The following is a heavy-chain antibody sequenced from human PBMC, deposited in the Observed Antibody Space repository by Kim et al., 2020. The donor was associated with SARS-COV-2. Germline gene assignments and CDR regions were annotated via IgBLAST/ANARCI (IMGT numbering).Heavy chain of an antibody. Sequence: ASVKVSCKASGHTFTSYGISWVRQAPGQGLEWMGWISAYNGNTNYAQKLQGRVTMTTDTSTSTAYMELRSLRSDDTAVYYCARNLQVAGTWYYYYGMDVWGQGTTVTVSS. J-gene: IGHJ6*02. CDR1: GHTFTSYG. CDR2: ISAYNGNT. CDR3: ARNLQVAGTWYYYYGMDV. V-gene: IGHV1-18*01. D-gene: IGHD6-19*01.